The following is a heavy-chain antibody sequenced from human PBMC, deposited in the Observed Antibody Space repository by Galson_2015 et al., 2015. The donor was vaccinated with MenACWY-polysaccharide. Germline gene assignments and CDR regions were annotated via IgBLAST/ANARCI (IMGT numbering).Heavy chain of an antibody. CDR1: GLTFSSYW. Sequence: SLRLSCAASGLTFSSYWLHWVRQAPGRGLVWVSRLNSDGSSTTYADSVKGRFTISRDNAKNTLYLHMNRLRAEDTAVYYCARDPAWNQWDYWGQGTLVAVSS. CDR3: ARDPAWNQWDY. J-gene: IGHJ4*02. D-gene: IGHD1-14*01. CDR2: LNSDGSST. V-gene: IGHV3-74*01.